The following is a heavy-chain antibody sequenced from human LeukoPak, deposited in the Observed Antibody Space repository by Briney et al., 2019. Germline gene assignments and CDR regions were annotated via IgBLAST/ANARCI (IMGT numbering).Heavy chain of an antibody. Sequence: PGGSLRLSCAASGFTFSTYGMHWVRQAPGKGLEWVAFIRYDATLKFYADFVQGRFTISRDNRKNTLSLQMNSLRPEDTAVYYCAKEGVVGGTGFDYWGQGTLVTVSS. D-gene: IGHD2-15*01. V-gene: IGHV3-30*02. J-gene: IGHJ4*02. CDR2: IRYDATLK. CDR3: AKEGVVGGTGFDY. CDR1: GFTFSTYG.